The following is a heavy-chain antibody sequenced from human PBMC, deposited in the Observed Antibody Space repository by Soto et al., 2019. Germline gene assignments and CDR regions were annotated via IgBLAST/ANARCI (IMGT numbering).Heavy chain of an antibody. CDR2: ISYDGSLQ. CDR3: VSDRGYGHASVPYS. V-gene: IGHV3-30*04. Sequence: QAQLVESGGGVVQPGRSLRLSCAASGFAFSSYAMHWVRQAPGTGLEWVAVISYDGSLQNYADSVKGRFTISRDNSKNMVLLQISSLRAEDTAVYYCVSDRGYGHASVPYSWGQGTLVSVSS. D-gene: IGHD5-18*01. CDR1: GFAFSSYA. J-gene: IGHJ4*02.